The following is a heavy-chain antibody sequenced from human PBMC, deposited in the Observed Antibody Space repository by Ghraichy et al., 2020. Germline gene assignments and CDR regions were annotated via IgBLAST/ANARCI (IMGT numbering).Heavy chain of an antibody. Sequence: SETLSLTCAVYGGSFSGYYWSWIRQPPGKGLEWIGEINHSGSTNYNPSLKSRVTISVDTSKNQFSLKLSSVTAADTAVYYCAAFRWHYYYYGMDVWGQGTTVTVSS. CDR2: INHSGST. CDR3: AAFRWHYYYYGMDV. V-gene: IGHV4-34*01. CDR1: GGSFSGYY. D-gene: IGHD6-13*01. J-gene: IGHJ6*02.